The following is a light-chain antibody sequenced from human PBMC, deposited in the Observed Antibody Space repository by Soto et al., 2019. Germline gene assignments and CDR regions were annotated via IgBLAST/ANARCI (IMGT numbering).Light chain of an antibody. CDR1: SGHSSYT. CDR2: LNSDGSH. Sequence: QPVLTQSPSASASLGASVKLTRTLSSGHSSYTIAWHQQQPEKGPRYLMKLNSDGSHTKGDGIPDRFSGSSSGAERYLTISSLQSEDEADYYCQTWDTGIVVFGGGTKLTVL. J-gene: IGLJ2*01. CDR3: QTWDTGIVV. V-gene: IGLV4-69*01.